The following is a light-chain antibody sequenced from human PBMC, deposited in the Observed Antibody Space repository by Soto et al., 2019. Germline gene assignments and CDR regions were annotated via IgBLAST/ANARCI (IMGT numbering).Light chain of an antibody. CDR1: QSVSSF. CDR3: QQYGSSGT. CDR2: GAS. J-gene: IGKJ1*01. Sequence: EVLLTQSPPTLSFSPGERATLSCRASQSVSSFLAWYQQKPGQAPRLLIYGASSRAAGIPDRFSGSGSGTDFTLTISRLEPEDFAVYYCQQYGSSGTFGQGTKVDIK. V-gene: IGKV3-20*01.